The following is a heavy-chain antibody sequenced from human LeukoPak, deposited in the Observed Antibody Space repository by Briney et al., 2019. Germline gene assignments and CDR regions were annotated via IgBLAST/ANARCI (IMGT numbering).Heavy chain of an antibody. D-gene: IGHD7-27*01. CDR3: ARDLNWGGDAFDI. Sequence: GGSLRLSCAAPGFTFSSYSMNWVRQAPGKGLEWVSSISSSSSYIYYADSVKGRFTISRDNAKNSLYLQMNSLRAEDTAVYYCARDLNWGGDAFDIWGQGTMVTVSS. V-gene: IGHV3-21*01. J-gene: IGHJ3*02. CDR2: ISSSSSYI. CDR1: GFTFSSYS.